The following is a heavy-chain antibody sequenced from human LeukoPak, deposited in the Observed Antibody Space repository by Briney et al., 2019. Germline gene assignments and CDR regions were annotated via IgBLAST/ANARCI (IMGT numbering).Heavy chain of an antibody. CDR3: AKEASGLNTVTTPLGYFDH. CDR2: ISGSGGST. J-gene: IGHJ4*02. CDR1: GFTFSSYA. V-gene: IGHV3-23*01. D-gene: IGHD4-17*01. Sequence: GGSLRLSCAASGFTFSSYAMSWVRQAPGKGLEWVSAISGSGGSTYYADSVKGRFTISRDNSKNTLYLQMNSLRAEDTAVYYCAKEASGLNTVTTPLGYFDHWGQGTLVTVSS.